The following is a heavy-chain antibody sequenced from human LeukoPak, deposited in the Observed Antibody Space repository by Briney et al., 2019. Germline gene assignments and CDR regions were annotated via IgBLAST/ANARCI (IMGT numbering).Heavy chain of an antibody. Sequence: GGSLRLSCAASGFTFDNYAMHWVRQAPGKGLEWVSGISWNSGSIGYADSVKGRFTISRDNAKNSLYLQMNSLRAEDTAFYYCAKEGYSYSFGYWGQGTLVTVSS. CDR1: GFTFDNYA. CDR2: ISWNSGSI. J-gene: IGHJ4*02. V-gene: IGHV3-9*01. CDR3: AKEGYSYSFGY. D-gene: IGHD5-18*01.